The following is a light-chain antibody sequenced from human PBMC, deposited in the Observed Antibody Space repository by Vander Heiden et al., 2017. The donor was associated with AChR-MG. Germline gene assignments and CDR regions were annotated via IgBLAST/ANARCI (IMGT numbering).Light chain of an antibody. CDR2: GKN. CDR1: SLRNYY. V-gene: IGLV3-19*01. J-gene: IGLJ3*02. CDR3: DYRDSSGNLWV. Sequence: SSEVTQDPAVSVALGQTVRITCQGDSLRNYYASWYQQKPGQAPVLVMYGKNNRPSGIPDRFSGSSSGNTASLTITGAQAEDEADYYCDYRDSSGNLWVFGGGTKVTVL.